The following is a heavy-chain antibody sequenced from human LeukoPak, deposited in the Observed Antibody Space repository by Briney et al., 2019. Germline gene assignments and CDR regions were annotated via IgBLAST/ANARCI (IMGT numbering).Heavy chain of an antibody. Sequence: SVKVSCKASGGTFSRYAISWVRQAPGQGLEWMGGIIPIFGTANYAQKFQGKVTITADKSTSTAYMELSSLRSEDTAVYYCARAGVSSYSSSGYWGQGTLVTVSS. CDR2: IIPIFGTA. D-gene: IGHD6-13*01. J-gene: IGHJ4*02. CDR3: ARAGVSSYSSSGY. V-gene: IGHV1-69*06. CDR1: GGTFSRYA.